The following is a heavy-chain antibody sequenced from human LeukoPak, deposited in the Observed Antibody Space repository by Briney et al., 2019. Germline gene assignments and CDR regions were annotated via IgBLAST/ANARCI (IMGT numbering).Heavy chain of an antibody. V-gene: IGHV4-61*02. CDR2: IYTSGST. Sequence: SETLSLTCTVPGGSISSGSYYWSWIRQPAGKGLEWIGRIYTSGSTNYNSSLKSRVTISVDTSKNQFSLKLSSVTAADTAVYYCARGRYYDSSGYYYWGQGTLVTVSS. D-gene: IGHD3-22*01. J-gene: IGHJ4*02. CDR3: ARGRYYDSSGYYY. CDR1: GGSISSGSYY.